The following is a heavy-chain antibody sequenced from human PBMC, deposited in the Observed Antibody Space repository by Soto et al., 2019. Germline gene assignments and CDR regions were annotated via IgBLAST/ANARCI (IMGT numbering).Heavy chain of an antibody. Sequence: ASVKVSCTASGYTFTSYAMHWVRQAPGQRLEWMGWINAGNGNTNYAQKLQGRVTMTTDTSTSTAYMELRSLRSDDTAVYYCARDSPPPREWGQGTLVTVSS. J-gene: IGHJ4*02. CDR1: GYTFTSYA. CDR2: INAGNGNT. V-gene: IGHV1-3*01. CDR3: ARDSPPPRE.